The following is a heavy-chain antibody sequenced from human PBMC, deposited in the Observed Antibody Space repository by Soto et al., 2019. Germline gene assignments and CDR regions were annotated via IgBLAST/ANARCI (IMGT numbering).Heavy chain of an antibody. Sequence: QVQLVQSGAEVKKPGASVKVSCKASGYTFTSYGISWVRQAPGQGLEWMGWISAYNGNTNYAQKRXGXVXMXXDTSTSTAYMELRSLRSDDTAGYYCARDLHGDPYYWGQGTLVTVSS. CDR2: ISAYNGNT. V-gene: IGHV1-18*01. D-gene: IGHD4-17*01. J-gene: IGHJ4*02. CDR1: GYTFTSYG. CDR3: ARDLHGDPYY.